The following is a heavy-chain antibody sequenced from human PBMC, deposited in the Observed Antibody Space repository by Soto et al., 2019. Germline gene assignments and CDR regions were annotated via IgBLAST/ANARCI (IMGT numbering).Heavy chain of an antibody. J-gene: IGHJ6*02. V-gene: IGHV4-59*01. CDR2: IYYSGST. Sequence: QVQLQESGPGLVKPSETLSLTCTVSGGSISSYYWSWIWHPPGKGLEWIGYIYYSGSTNYNPSLKSRVTISVDTSKNQFSLKLSSVTAADTAVYYCASSGGSSYYYYGMDVWGQGTTVTVSS. CDR3: ASSGGSSYYYYGMDV. CDR1: GGSISSYY. D-gene: IGHD2-15*01.